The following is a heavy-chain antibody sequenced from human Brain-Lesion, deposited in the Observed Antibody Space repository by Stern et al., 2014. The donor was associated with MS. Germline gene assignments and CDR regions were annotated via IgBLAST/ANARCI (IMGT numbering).Heavy chain of an antibody. J-gene: IGHJ4*02. Sequence: EVHLVESGAEVKKPGESLKISCKGSGYRFTSNWIGWVRQMPGKGLEWMGIIWPGDSDTRYSPSFQGQVPISADKSISTAYLQWSSLQASDTAMYYCARRGDSSSSGFDYWGQGTLVIVSS. CDR1: GYRFTSNW. V-gene: IGHV5-51*01. CDR2: IWPGDSDT. CDR3: ARRGDSSSSGFDY. D-gene: IGHD6-6*01.